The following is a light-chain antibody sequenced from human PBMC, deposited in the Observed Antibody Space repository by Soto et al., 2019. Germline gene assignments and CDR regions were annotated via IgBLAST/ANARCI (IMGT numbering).Light chain of an antibody. CDR1: SSDVGSYNL. CDR2: EGS. J-gene: IGLJ2*01. V-gene: IGLV2-23*01. CDR3: CSYARSGTLVV. Sequence: QSALTQPASVSGSPGQSITISCTGTSSDVGSYNLVSWYQQHPGKAPKLMIYEGSKRPSGVSNRFSGSKSGNTASLTISGLQAEDEADYYCCSYARSGTLVVFVGGTKLTVL.